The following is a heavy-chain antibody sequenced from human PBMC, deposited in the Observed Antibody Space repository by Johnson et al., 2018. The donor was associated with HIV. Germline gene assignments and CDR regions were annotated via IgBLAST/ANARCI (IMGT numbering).Heavy chain of an antibody. CDR2: INWNGGST. Sequence: VQVVESGGGVVRPGGSLRLSCAASGFTFDDYGMSWVRQAPGKGLEWVSGINWNGGSTGYADSVKGRFTISRDNAKNSLYLQMNSLRAEDTAVYYCAKDYQNSTSRWYNDAFDIWGQGT. CDR3: AKDYQNSTSRWYNDAFDI. J-gene: IGHJ3*02. V-gene: IGHV3-20*04. CDR1: GFTFDDYG. D-gene: IGHD6-13*01.